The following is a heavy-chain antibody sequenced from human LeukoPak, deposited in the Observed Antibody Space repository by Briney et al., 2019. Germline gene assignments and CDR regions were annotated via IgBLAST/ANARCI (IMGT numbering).Heavy chain of an antibody. V-gene: IGHV3-48*02. Sequence: GGSLRLSCVVSGITFSGYSMIWVRQAPGKGLEWLSFMTTSGNTIFYAESVKERFTISRDNAKKTLYLQMNSLRDEDTAVYYCAKSPKTGFLFDYWGKGTLVTVSS. CDR3: AKSPKTGFLFDY. CDR1: GITFSGYS. D-gene: IGHD1-1*01. CDR2: MTTSGNTI. J-gene: IGHJ4*02.